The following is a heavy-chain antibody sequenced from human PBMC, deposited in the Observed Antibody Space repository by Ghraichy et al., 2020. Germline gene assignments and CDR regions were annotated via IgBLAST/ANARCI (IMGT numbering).Heavy chain of an antibody. D-gene: IGHD5-18*01. V-gene: IGHV3-23*01. Sequence: GVLNISCAASGFTFSSYAMSWVRQAPGKGLEWVSAISGSGGSTYYADSVKGRFTISRDNSKNTLYLQMNSLRAEDTAVYYCAKAPPEWWPHTAMGYYFDYWGQGTLVTVSS. CDR2: ISGSGGST. CDR1: GFTFSSYA. CDR3: AKAPPEWWPHTAMGYYFDY. J-gene: IGHJ4*02.